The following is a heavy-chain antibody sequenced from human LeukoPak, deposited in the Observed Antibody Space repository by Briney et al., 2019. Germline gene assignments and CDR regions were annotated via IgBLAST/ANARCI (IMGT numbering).Heavy chain of an antibody. V-gene: IGHV5-51*01. D-gene: IGHD3-10*01. CDR1: GYSFTSYW. CDR2: IYPGDSDT. Sequence: RGESLKIPCKGSGYSFTSYWIGWVRQMPGKGLEWMGIIYPGDSDTRYSPSFQGQVTISADKSISTAYLQWSSLKASDTAMYYCASTRLPYGSGSYYKAAFDIWGQGTMVTVSS. CDR3: ASTRLPYGSGSYYKAAFDI. J-gene: IGHJ3*02.